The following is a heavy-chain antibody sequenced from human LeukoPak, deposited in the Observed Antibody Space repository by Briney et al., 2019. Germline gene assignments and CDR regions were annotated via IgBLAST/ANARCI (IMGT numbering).Heavy chain of an antibody. CDR1: GGSIGSHY. V-gene: IGHV4-59*11. Sequence: SETLSLTCTVSGGSIGSHYWSWIRQPPGKGLEWIGYIYYDGNTNYNPSLKSRVSISVDTSRNQFSLTLTSVTAADTAVYYCARDGSFPGSPNNWLDPWGQGTLVTVSS. J-gene: IGHJ5*02. CDR3: ARDGSFPGSPNNWLDP. D-gene: IGHD2-2*01. CDR2: IYYDGNT.